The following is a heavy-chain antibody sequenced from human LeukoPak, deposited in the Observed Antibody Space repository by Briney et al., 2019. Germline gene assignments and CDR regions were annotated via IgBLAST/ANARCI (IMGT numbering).Heavy chain of an antibody. V-gene: IGHV4-4*07. CDR3: AGRGSSSGTFDI. J-gene: IGHJ3*02. D-gene: IGHD2-2*01. Sequence: SETLSLTCIVSGGSISSDYWSWIRQPAGKRMEWIGRIYTSGGTNYNPSLKSRVTMSVDKSKNQISLNLASLTAADTALYYCAGRGSSSGTFDIWGPGTFVTVSS. CDR2: IYTSGGT. CDR1: GGSISSDY.